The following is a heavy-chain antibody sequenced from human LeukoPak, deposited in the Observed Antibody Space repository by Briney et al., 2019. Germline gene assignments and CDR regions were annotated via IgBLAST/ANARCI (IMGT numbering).Heavy chain of an antibody. V-gene: IGHV1-3*01. D-gene: IGHD6-19*01. J-gene: IGHJ4*02. CDR3: ARDLKPFGGWLDY. Sequence: ASVKVSCKASGYSFTNYAIHWVCQAPGQRLEWMGWITVGNGNTKYSQKFQDRVTITRDTFANTVYMELSSLRSEDTAVYYCARDLKPFGGWLDYWGQGTLVTVSS. CDR1: GYSFTNYA. CDR2: ITVGNGNT.